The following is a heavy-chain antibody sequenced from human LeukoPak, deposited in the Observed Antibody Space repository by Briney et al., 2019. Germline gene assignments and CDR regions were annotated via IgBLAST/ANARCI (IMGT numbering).Heavy chain of an antibody. V-gene: IGHV4-59*12. CDR3: ARDGSYYGSGYYYYMDV. CDR2: IYYSEST. CDR1: GGSISSYY. D-gene: IGHD3-10*01. J-gene: IGHJ6*03. Sequence: PSETLSLTCTVSGGSISSYYWSWIRQPPGKGLEWIGYIYYSESTNYNPSLKSRVTISVDTSKNQFSLKLSSVTAADTAVYYCARDGSYYGSGYYYYMDVWGKGTTVTVSS.